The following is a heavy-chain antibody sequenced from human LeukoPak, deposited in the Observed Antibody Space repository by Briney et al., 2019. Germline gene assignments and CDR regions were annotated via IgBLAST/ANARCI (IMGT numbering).Heavy chain of an antibody. D-gene: IGHD5-12*01. V-gene: IGHV4-30-2*01. CDR2: IYHSGST. CDR1: GGSISSGGYS. CDR3: AGGKRGYSGYESGYFDY. Sequence: SETLSLTCAVSGGSISSGGYSWSWIRQPPGKGLEWIGYIYHSGSTYYNPSLKSRVTISVDRSKNQFSLKLSSVTAADTAVYYCAGGKRGYSGYESGYFDYWGQGTLVTVSS. J-gene: IGHJ4*02.